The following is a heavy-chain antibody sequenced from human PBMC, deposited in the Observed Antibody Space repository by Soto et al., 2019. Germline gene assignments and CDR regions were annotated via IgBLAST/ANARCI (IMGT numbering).Heavy chain of an antibody. CDR3: AILGTSVTRSDS. J-gene: IGHJ4*02. Sequence: KTSETLSLTCAVSGGSTSSGNWWSWVRQPPGKGLEWIGEIHYSGITNYNPSLKSRVTVLVDKSKNQFSLKMTSLTAADTAVYYCAILGTSVTRSDSWGQGTQVTVSS. CDR1: GGSTSSGNW. V-gene: IGHV4-4*02. D-gene: IGHD4-4*01. CDR2: IHYSGIT.